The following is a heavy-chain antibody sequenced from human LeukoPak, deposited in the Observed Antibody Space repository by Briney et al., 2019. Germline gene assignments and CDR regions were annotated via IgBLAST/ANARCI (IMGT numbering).Heavy chain of an antibody. CDR2: IYSGGST. J-gene: IGHJ4*02. V-gene: IGHV3-66*01. Sequence: PGGSLRLSCAASGFTVSSNYMSWVRQAPGKGLEWVSVIYSGGSTYYADSVKGRFTISRDNSKNTLYLQMNSLRAEDTAVYYCARDTSYSSGWYSGREYWGQGTLVTVSS. CDR3: ARDTSYSSGWYSGREY. CDR1: GFTVSSNY. D-gene: IGHD6-19*01.